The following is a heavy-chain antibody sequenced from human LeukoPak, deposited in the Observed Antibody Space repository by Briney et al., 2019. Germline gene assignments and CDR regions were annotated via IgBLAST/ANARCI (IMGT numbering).Heavy chain of an antibody. D-gene: IGHD3-3*01. J-gene: IGHJ4*02. CDR3: ATAYYDFWSGSH. CDR1: GGTFISYD. CDR2: IIPIFGTA. V-gene: IGHV1-69*05. Sequence: ASVKVSCKASGGTFISYDISWVRQAPGQGLEWMGRIIPIFGTANYAQKFQGRVTMTRNTSISTAYMELSSLRSEDTAVYYCATAYYDFWSGSHWGQGTLVTVSS.